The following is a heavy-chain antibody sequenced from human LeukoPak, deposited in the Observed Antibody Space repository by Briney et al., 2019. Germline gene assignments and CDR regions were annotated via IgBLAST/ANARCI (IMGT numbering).Heavy chain of an antibody. Sequence: TGRSLRLSCAASGFTFSSYATHWVRQAPGKGLEWVAVISYDGSNKYYADSVKGRFTISRDNSKNTLYLQMNSLRAEDTAVYYCARDRGSTGWYGMNYWGQGILVTVSS. V-gene: IGHV3-30*04. CDR3: ARDRGSTGWYGMNY. D-gene: IGHD6-19*01. CDR2: ISYDGSNK. CDR1: GFTFSSYA. J-gene: IGHJ4*02.